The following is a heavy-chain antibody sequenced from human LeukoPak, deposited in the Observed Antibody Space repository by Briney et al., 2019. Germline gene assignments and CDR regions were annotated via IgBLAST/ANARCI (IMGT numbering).Heavy chain of an antibody. CDR1: GNSFGDYY. CDR2: IYYSGST. Sequence: SETLSLTCTVSGNSFGDYYWSWIRQPAGKGLEWIGSIYYSGSTYYNPSLKSRVTISVDTSKNQFSLKLSSVTAADTAVYYCARDPDYYDGAGNAFDIWGQGTMVTVSS. V-gene: IGHV4-38-2*02. J-gene: IGHJ3*02. CDR3: ARDPDYYDGAGNAFDI. D-gene: IGHD3-22*01.